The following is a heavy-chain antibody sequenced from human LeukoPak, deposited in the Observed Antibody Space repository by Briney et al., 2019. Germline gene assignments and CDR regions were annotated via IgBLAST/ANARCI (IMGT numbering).Heavy chain of an antibody. D-gene: IGHD2-15*01. CDR1: GGSISSSSYY. CDR3: ARVETYCSGGSCYYGPNYYMDV. CDR2: IYYSGST. V-gene: IGHV4-39*07. J-gene: IGHJ6*03. Sequence: SETLSLTCTVSGGSISSSSYYWGWIRQPPGKGLEWIGSIYYSGSTYYNPSLKSRVTISVDTSKNQFSLKLSSVTAADTAVYYCARVETYCSGGSCYYGPNYYMDVWGKGTTVTISS.